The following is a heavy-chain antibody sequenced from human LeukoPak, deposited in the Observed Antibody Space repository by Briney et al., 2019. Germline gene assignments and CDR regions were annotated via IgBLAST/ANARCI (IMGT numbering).Heavy chain of an antibody. CDR1: GGSISSSSYY. CDR2: IYYSGST. V-gene: IGHV4-39*01. D-gene: IGHD1-1*01. J-gene: IGHJ4*02. Sequence: SSETLSLTCTVSGGSISSSSYYWGWIRQPPGKGLEWIGGIYYSGSTYYNPSLKSRVTISVDTSKNQFSLKLSSVTAADTAVNYCAVQTTRSRSVGGYWGQGTLVTVSS. CDR3: AVQTTRSRSVGGY.